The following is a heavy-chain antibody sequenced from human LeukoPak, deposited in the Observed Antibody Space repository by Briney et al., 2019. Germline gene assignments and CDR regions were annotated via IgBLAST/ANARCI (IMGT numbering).Heavy chain of an antibody. CDR1: GGSISSGGYY. Sequence: PSETLSLTCTVSGGSISSGGYYWSWIRQHPGKGLEWIGYICYSGSTYYNPSLKSRVTISVDTSKNQFSLKLSSVTAADTAVYYCARGGGPNIDYWGQGTLVTVSS. D-gene: IGHD2-15*01. J-gene: IGHJ4*02. V-gene: IGHV4-31*03. CDR2: ICYSGST. CDR3: ARGGGPNIDY.